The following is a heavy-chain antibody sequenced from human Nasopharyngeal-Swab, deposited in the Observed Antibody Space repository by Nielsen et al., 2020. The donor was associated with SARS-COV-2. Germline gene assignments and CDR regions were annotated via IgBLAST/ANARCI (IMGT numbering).Heavy chain of an antibody. CDR2: IGDKDHNYAT. J-gene: IGHJ4*02. CDR3: TTDFYFDY. V-gene: IGHV3-73*01. Sequence: GESLKISCAASGFIFSASAIHWVRQASGKGLEWVGRIGDKDHNYATTYGASVQGRFTISRDDSKNTAFLQMDSLKTEDTALYYDTTDFYFDYWGQGTLVTVSS. CDR1: GFIFSASA.